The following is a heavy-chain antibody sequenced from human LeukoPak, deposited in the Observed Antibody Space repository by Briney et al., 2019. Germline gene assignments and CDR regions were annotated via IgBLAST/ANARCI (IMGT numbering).Heavy chain of an antibody. CDR1: GGSVTSGPNY. Sequence: SQTLSLTCSVSGGSVTSGPNYWNWIRRPAGKGLEWIGRIQTSGRVNYNPSLKSRVTVYLDTPKNLVSLQLTSVPAADTAVYYCARDRGNGDYGDYFDSWGQGTQVTVSS. CDR2: IQTSGRV. D-gene: IGHD4-17*01. CDR3: ARDRGNGDYGDYFDS. J-gene: IGHJ4*02. V-gene: IGHV4-61*02.